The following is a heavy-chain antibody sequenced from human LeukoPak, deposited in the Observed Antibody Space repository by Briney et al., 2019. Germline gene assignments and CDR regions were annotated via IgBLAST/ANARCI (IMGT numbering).Heavy chain of an antibody. CDR3: AKEATWGPIAAREFDY. CDR2: MNADGTTI. D-gene: IGHD6-6*01. J-gene: IGHJ4*02. CDR1: GFPFSSYW. V-gene: IGHV3-74*01. Sequence: PGGSLRLSCVASGFPFSSYWMHWVRQTPGKGLVWVSRMNADGTTINYADSVKGRFTISRDNAKNTLYLQINSLRAEDTAVYYCAKEATWGPIAAREFDYWGQGTLVTVSS.